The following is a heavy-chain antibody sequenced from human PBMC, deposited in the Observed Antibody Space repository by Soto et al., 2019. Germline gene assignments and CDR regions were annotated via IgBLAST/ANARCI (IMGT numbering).Heavy chain of an antibody. CDR1: GGSISSYS. CDR3: ARKSDWFDT. J-gene: IGHJ5*02. V-gene: IGHV4-59*04. Sequence: SETLSLTCTVSGGSISSYSWSWVRQPPGKGLEWIGTIFHTGTTFYTPSLKSRVTMSIDTSKNQFSLSLSSVTAADTAVYYCARKSDWFDTWGQGNLVTVSS. CDR2: IFHTGTT.